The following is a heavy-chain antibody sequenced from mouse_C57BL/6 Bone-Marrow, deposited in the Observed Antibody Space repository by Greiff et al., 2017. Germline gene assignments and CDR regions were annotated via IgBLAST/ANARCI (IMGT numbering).Heavy chain of an antibody. V-gene: IGHV1-64*01. CDR1: GYTFTSYW. CDR2: IHPNSGST. D-gene: IGHD2-3*01. CDR3: ARGNDPREFAY. J-gene: IGHJ3*01. Sequence: VQLQQPGAELVKPGASVKLSCKASGYTFTSYWMHWVKQRPGQGLEWIGMIHPNSGSTNYNEKFKSKATLTVVKSSSTAYMQLSSLTSEVSAFYYCARGNDPREFAYWGQGTLVTVSA.